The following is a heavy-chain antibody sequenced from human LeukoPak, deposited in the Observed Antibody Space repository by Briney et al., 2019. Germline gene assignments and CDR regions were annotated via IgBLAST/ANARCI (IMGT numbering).Heavy chain of an antibody. J-gene: IGHJ3*02. CDR1: GFTFSSYA. CDR2: ISGSGGRI. CDR3: ARGGYYDSSGYYSGAFDI. Sequence: LSGGSLRLSCAASGFTFSSYAINWVRQAPGKGLEWVSSISGSGGRIYYADSVKGRFTISRDNSNNTLYLQMNSLRAEDTAVHYCARGGYYDSSGYYSGAFDIWDQGTMVTVSS. V-gene: IGHV3-23*01. D-gene: IGHD3-22*01.